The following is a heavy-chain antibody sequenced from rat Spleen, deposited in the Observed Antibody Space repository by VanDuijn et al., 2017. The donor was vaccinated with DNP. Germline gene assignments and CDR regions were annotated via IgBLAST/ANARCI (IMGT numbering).Heavy chain of an antibody. CDR1: GMIFTDYH. Sequence: EVQLVESGGGLVQPGRSLKLSCVVSGMIFTDYHMAWVRQSPKKGLEWVATSNNDGKNTYYRDSLKGRFTISRDNAQNTLYLQMNSLKSEDTATYYCARHSRTTAITEYFDYWGQGVMVTVSS. CDR2: SNNDGKNT. D-gene: IGHD1-9*01. V-gene: IGHV5-7*01. CDR3: ARHSRTTAITEYFDY. J-gene: IGHJ2*01.